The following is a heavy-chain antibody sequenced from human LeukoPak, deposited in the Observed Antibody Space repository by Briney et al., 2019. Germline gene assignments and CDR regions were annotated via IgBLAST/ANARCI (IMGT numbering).Heavy chain of an antibody. D-gene: IGHD2-15*01. CDR2: TSGSGGST. V-gene: IGHV3-23*01. Sequence: PGGSLRLSCAASGFTFSSYGMTWVRQAPGKGLEWISGTSGSGGSTYYANSVKGRFTISRGNSKNTLYLEMNSLRAEDTAVYYCAKNGGSQCYSHLDYWGRGSLVTVSS. CDR3: AKNGGSQCYSHLDY. CDR1: GFTFSSYG. J-gene: IGHJ4*02.